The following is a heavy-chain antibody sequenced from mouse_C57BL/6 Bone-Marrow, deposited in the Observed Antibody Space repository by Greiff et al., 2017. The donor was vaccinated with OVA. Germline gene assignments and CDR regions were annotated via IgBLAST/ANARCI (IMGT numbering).Heavy chain of an antibody. V-gene: IGHV1-54*01. D-gene: IGHD1-1*01. J-gene: IGHJ2*01. CDR2: INPGSGGT. CDR3: ARTSYYGSSYLYYFDY. CDR1: GYAFTNYL. Sequence: QVQLQQSGAELVRPGTSVTVSCKASGYAFTNYLIEWVKQRPGQGLEWIGVINPGSGGTNYNEKFKGKATLTADKSSSTAYMQLSSLTSEDSAVYFWARTSYYGSSYLYYFDYWGQGTTLTVSS.